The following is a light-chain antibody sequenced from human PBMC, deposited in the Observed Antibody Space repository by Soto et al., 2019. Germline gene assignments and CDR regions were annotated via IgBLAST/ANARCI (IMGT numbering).Light chain of an antibody. CDR1: QSIGGNF. V-gene: IGKV3-20*01. J-gene: IGKJ5*01. CDR2: GAS. Sequence: EIVLTQSPGTLSLSPGEGATLSCRASQSIGGNFLAWYQQRRGQAPRLLIHGASNRATGIPDRFSGSGSGTDFTLTITRLEPEDFAVYYCQHYNNWPITFGQGTRLEI. CDR3: QHYNNWPIT.